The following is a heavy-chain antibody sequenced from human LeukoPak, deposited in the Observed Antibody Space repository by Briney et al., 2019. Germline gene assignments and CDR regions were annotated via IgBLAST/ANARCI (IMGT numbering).Heavy chain of an antibody. J-gene: IGHJ4*02. CDR3: ARARTTGDY. V-gene: IGHV3-48*03. CDR1: GFTFSSYE. D-gene: IGHD4-17*01. CDR2: ISSCGSTI. Sequence: GGSLRLSCAASGFTFSSYEMNWVRQAPGKGLEWVSYISSCGSTIYYADSVKGRFTISRDNAKNSLYLQMNSLRAEDTAVYYCARARTTGDYWGQGTLVTVSS.